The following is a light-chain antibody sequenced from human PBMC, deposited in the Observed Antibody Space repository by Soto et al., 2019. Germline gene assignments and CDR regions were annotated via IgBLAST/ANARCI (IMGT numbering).Light chain of an antibody. Sequence: DIQMTQSPSTLSASVGDGVTITCRASQSISSWLAWYQQKPGKAPKLLIYDAYSLESGVPSRFSGSRSGTEFTLTIRRLEPEDFAVYYCKQYGSSPYTFGQGTKVDIK. CDR2: DAY. CDR1: QSISSW. V-gene: IGKV1-5*01. J-gene: IGKJ2*01. CDR3: KQYGSSPYT.